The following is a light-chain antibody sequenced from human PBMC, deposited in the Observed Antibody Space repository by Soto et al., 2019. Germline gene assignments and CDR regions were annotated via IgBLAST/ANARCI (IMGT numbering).Light chain of an antibody. Sequence: QPVLTQSPSASASLGASVKLTCTLSSGYSTYAIAWHQQQSEKGPRFLMKINYDGTHSKGDGFFDRFSGSSSGAERHLTISSLQSEDEADYYCQSLGTGIQVFGGGTKVTV. V-gene: IGLV4-69*01. J-gene: IGLJ3*02. CDR3: QSLGTGIQV. CDR2: INYDGTH. CDR1: SGYSTYA.